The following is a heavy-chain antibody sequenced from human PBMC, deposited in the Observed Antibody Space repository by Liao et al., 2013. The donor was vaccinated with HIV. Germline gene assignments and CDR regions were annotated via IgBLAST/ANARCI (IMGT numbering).Heavy chain of an antibody. CDR2: INHSGST. Sequence: QVQLQQWGAGLLKPSETLSLTCAVYGGSFSGYYWSWIRQPPGKGLEWIGEINHSGSTNYNPSLKSRVTISVDTSKNQFSLKLSSVTAADTAMYYCARGALITIFGVVIIGVPAFDIWGQGTMVTVSS. V-gene: IGHV4-34*01. CDR3: ARGALITIFGVVIIGVPAFDI. D-gene: IGHD3-3*01. CDR1: GGSFSGYY. J-gene: IGHJ3*02.